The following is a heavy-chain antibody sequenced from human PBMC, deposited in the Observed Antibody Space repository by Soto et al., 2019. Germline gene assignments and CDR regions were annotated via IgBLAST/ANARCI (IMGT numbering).Heavy chain of an antibody. CDR2: IYYSGST. J-gene: IGHJ1*01. CDR1: GGAIINYY. V-gene: IGHV4-59*01. Sequence: SETLSLTCTASGGAIINYYCSFSRQPPGKGLEWIGYIYYSGSTNYNPSLKSRVTISVNTSKHQFSLKLSSVTAAVSAVYYCARGKYFQHWGQGTLVTVSS. CDR3: ARGKYFQH.